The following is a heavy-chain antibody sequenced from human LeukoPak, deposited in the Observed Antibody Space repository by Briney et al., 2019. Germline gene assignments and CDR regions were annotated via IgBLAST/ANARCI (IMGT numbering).Heavy chain of an antibody. CDR2: INPNSGGT. CDR3: ARGTSSSFFFDY. J-gene: IGHJ4*02. D-gene: IGHD6-6*01. Sequence: ASVTLSFTASGYTFTVYYMHWVRQAPGQGLEWMGWINPNSGGTNYAQEFQGRVTMTRDTSISTAYMELSRLRSDDTAVYYCARGTSSSFFFDYWGQGTLVTVSS. CDR1: GYTFTVYY. V-gene: IGHV1-2*02.